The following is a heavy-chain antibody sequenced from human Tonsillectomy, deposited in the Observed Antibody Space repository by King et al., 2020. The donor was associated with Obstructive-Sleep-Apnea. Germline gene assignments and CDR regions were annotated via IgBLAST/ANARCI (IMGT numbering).Heavy chain of an antibody. D-gene: IGHD3-16*02. V-gene: IGHV3-23*04. J-gene: IGHJ4*02. CDR2: ISGSGGST. CDR1: GLTFRRYA. Sequence: VQLVESGGGLVQPGGSLRLSWAASGLTFRRYAMSWVRHAPGEGLVVFSAISGSGGSTYYAESLKGRFTISSDNSKNTLYLQMNSLRAEDTAVYYCAKDHKRLGELSLYWGQGTLVTVSS. CDR3: AKDHKRLGELSLY.